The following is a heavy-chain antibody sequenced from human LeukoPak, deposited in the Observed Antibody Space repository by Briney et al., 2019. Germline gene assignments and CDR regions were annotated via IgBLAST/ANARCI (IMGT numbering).Heavy chain of an antibody. Sequence: PGGSLRLSCSASGFTFTNYAMHWVRQAPGKGLEFVASVSSDGGITYYADSVKGRFNISRDNSKDTLYLQMSSLRGDDTAIYYCIRTVRSDIYIWGQGTMVTVSS. CDR2: VSSDGGIT. J-gene: IGHJ3*02. CDR3: IRTVRSDIYI. CDR1: GFTFTNYA. D-gene: IGHD3-9*01. V-gene: IGHV3-64D*09.